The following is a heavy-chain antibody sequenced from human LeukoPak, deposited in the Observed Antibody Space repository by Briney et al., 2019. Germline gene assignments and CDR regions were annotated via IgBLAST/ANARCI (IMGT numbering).Heavy chain of an antibody. Sequence: GESLKISFKGSGYSFTTYWIGWVRPMPGKGLEWMGIIYPGDSDIRYSPSFQGQVTMSVDKSISTAYLQWTSLKASNTAMYYCARRQGCSSTSCPPDYWGQGTLVTVSS. CDR1: GYSFTTYW. V-gene: IGHV5-51*01. D-gene: IGHD2-2*01. CDR2: IYPGDSDI. CDR3: ARRQGCSSTSCPPDY. J-gene: IGHJ4*02.